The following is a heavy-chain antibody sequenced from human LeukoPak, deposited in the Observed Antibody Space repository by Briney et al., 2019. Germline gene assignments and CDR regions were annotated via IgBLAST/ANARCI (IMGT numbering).Heavy chain of an antibody. V-gene: IGHV4-4*07. J-gene: IGHJ4*02. D-gene: IGHD3-16*01. CDR2: VSNSGST. Sequence: SETLSLTCTVSGYSITSYHWSWIRQPAGKGLEWIGRVSNSGSTNYNPSLKSRVTMSVDRSKNQFSLNLNSVTAADTAVYYCAKVSQGETQNFDFWGQGTLVTVSS. CDR3: AKVSQGETQNFDF. CDR1: GYSITSYH.